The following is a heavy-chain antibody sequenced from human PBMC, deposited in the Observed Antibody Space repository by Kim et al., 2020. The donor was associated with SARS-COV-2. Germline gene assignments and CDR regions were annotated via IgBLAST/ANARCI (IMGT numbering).Heavy chain of an antibody. CDR1: GFTFSSYG. D-gene: IGHD3-22*01. CDR3: AKDQYYYYDSSGYYPGGY. V-gene: IGHV3-30*18. Sequence: GGSLRLSCAASGFTFSSYGMHWVRQAPGKGLEWVAVISYDGSNKYYADSVKGRFTISRYNSKNTLYLQMNSLRAEDTAVYYCAKDQYYYYDSSGYYPGGYWGQGTLVTVSS. J-gene: IGHJ4*02. CDR2: ISYDGSNK.